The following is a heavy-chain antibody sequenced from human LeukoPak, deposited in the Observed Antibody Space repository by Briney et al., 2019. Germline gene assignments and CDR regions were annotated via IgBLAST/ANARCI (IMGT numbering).Heavy chain of an antibody. J-gene: IGHJ6*02. D-gene: IGHD3-3*01. CDR1: GDSVSSNSAA. CDR2: TYYRSKWYN. Sequence: SQTLSLTCAISGDSVSSNSAAWNWIRQSPSRGLEWLGRTYYRSKWYNDYAVSVKSRITINPDTSKNQFSLQLNSVTPEDTAVYYCARDPVDYDFWSGYSKAVGMDVWGQGITVTVSS. CDR3: ARDPVDYDFWSGYSKAVGMDV. V-gene: IGHV6-1*01.